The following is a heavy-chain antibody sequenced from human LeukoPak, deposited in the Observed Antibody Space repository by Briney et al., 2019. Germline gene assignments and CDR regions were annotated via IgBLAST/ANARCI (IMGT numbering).Heavy chain of an antibody. V-gene: IGHV3-23*01. CDR1: GFHFTSYA. CDR3: AKGLYTSGSYSPLDY. CDR2: ISHSGGST. J-gene: IGHJ4*02. Sequence: GGSLELSCAASGFHFTSYAMNWVRQAPGKGLEWVSGISHSGGSTYYADSVKGRFTISRDNSKNTLYLQMNSLRAEDTAVYYCAKGLYTSGSYSPLDYWGQGTLVTVSS. D-gene: IGHD3-10*01.